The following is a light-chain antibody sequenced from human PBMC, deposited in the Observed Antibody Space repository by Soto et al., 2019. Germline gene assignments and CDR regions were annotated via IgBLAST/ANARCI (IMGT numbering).Light chain of an antibody. CDR3: QQSYSSPPT. V-gene: IGKV1-39*01. CDR2: AAS. Sequence: DIQMTQSPSSLSASVEDRVIITCRASQSISNHLNWYQQKPGKAPKLLIFAASSLQSGVPSRFSGSRSGPDFTLTISSLQPEDFATYYCQQSYSSPPTFGQGIQVEIK. CDR1: QSISNH. J-gene: IGKJ1*01.